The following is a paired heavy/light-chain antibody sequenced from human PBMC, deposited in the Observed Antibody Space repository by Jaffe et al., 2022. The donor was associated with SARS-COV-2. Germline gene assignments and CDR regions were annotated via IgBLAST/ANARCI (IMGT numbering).Light chain of an antibody. CDR3: QQYGSSPAT. CDR2: GAS. V-gene: IGKV3-20*01. J-gene: IGKJ3*01. Sequence: EIVLTQSPGTLSLSPGERATLSCRASQSVSSSYLAWYQQKPGQAPRLLIYGASSRATGIPDRFSGSGSGTDFTLTISRLEPEDFAVYYCQQYGSSPATFGPGTKVDIK. CDR1: QSVSSSY.
Heavy chain of an antibody. J-gene: IGHJ6*02. CDR3: AKDMGAARFGEFLYGMDV. V-gene: IGHV3-43*01. D-gene: IGHD3-10*01. CDR2: ISWDGGST. CDR1: GFTFDDYT. Sequence: EVQLVESGGVVVQPGGSLRLSCAASGFTFDDYTMHWVRQAPGKGLEWVSLISWDGGSTYYADSVKGRFTISRDNSKNSLYLQMNSLRTEDTALYYCAKDMGAARFGEFLYGMDVWGQGTTVTVSS.